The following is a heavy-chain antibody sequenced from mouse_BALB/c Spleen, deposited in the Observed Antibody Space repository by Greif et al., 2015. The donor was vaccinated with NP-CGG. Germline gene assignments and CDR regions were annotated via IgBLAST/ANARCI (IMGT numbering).Heavy chain of an antibody. V-gene: IGHV2-9*02. J-gene: IGHJ4*01. CDR1: GFSLTSYG. CDR3: ARDGYYAMDY. CDR2: IWAGGST. Sequence: VQVVESGRGMVAPSQSLSLTCTASGFSLTSYGVHWVRQPPGKGLEWLGVIWAGGSTNYNSALMSRLSISKDNSKSQVFLKMNSLQTEDTAMYYCARDGYYAMDYWGLFTSVTVSS.